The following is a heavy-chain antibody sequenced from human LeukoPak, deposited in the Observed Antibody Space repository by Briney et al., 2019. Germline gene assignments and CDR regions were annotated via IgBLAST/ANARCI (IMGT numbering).Heavy chain of an antibody. V-gene: IGHV4/OR15-8*02. J-gene: IGHJ4*02. CDR3: ARHYDFSSPYNN. Sequence: SETLSLTYVVSGGSIDDNYLWTWVRQPPGKGLDWIGEISHTEGAKYCPSLEGRVSISMDRSKNLFSLMLRSVTAADTAVYFCARHYDFSSPYNNWGQGILDTVSS. CDR1: GGSIDDNYL. D-gene: IGHD3-3*01. CDR2: ISHTEGA.